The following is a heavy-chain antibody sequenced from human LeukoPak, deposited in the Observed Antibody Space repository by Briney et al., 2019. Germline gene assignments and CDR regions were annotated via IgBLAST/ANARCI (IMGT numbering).Heavy chain of an antibody. V-gene: IGHV4-4*02. CDR3: ARGIAAAGPAEYFQH. Sequence: PSETLSLTCAVSGGSISSSNWWSWVRQPPGKGLEWIGEIYHSGSTNYNPSLKSRVTISVDKSKNQFSLKLSSVTAADTAVYYCARGIAAAGPAEYFQHWGQGTLVTVSS. J-gene: IGHJ1*01. CDR1: GGSISSSNW. CDR2: IYHSGST. D-gene: IGHD6-13*01.